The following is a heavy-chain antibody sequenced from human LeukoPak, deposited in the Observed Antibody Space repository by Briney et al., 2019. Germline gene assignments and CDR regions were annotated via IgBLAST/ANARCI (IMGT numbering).Heavy chain of an antibody. D-gene: IGHD6-19*01. CDR3: SKETATVGGTREY. Sequence: GGSLILSCAASGFTFSSYALSWVRQAPGKGLEWVSAISDSGDYTYYADSVKGRFTISRDNSKNTLYLQMNSLRAEDTAVYYCSKETATVGGTREYWGQGTLVTVSS. V-gene: IGHV3-23*01. J-gene: IGHJ4*02. CDR1: GFTFSSYA. CDR2: ISDSGDYT.